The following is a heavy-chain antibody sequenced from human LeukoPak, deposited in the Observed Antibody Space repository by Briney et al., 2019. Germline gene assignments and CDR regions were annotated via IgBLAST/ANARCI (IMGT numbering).Heavy chain of an antibody. CDR3: ARRLRIQPKIDYFDY. V-gene: IGHV5-51*01. Sequence: GESLKISCKGSGYSFTSYWIGWVRQMPGKGLEWMGIIYPGDSDTRYSPSFQGQVTISADKSISTAYLQWSSLKASDTAMYYCARRLRIQPKIDYFDYWGQGTLVTVSS. D-gene: IGHD5-18*01. CDR2: IYPGDSDT. J-gene: IGHJ4*02. CDR1: GYSFTSYW.